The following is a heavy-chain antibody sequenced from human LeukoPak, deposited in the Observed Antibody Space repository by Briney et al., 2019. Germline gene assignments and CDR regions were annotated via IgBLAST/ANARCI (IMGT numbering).Heavy chain of an antibody. D-gene: IGHD3-10*01. CDR1: GFTFSDYY. V-gene: IGHV3-11*06. Sequence: GGPLRLSCAASGFTFSDYYMSWIRQAPGKGLEWVSYISSSSSYTNYADSVKGRFTISRDNAKNSLYLQMNSLRAEDTAVYYCARDVVRGVIIHYFDYWGQGSLVTVSS. J-gene: IGHJ4*02. CDR2: ISSSSSYT. CDR3: ARDVVRGVIIHYFDY.